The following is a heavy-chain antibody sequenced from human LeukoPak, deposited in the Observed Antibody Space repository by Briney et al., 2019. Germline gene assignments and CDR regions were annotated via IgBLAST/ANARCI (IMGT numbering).Heavy chain of an antibody. V-gene: IGHV3-23*01. CDR2: ISGSGGST. Sequence: GGSLRLPCAASGFTFSSYAMSWVRQAPGKGLEWVSAISGSGGSTYYADSVKGRFTISRDNSKNTLYLQMNSLRAEDTAVYYCAKDQDIAVAGQFDYWGQGTLVTVSS. CDR1: GFTFSSYA. J-gene: IGHJ4*02. CDR3: AKDQDIAVAGQFDY. D-gene: IGHD6-19*01.